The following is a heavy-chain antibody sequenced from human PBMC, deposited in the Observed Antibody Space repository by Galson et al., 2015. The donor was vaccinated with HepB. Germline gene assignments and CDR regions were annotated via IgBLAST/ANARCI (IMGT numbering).Heavy chain of an antibody. CDR1: GFTFDDYT. V-gene: IGHV3-43*01. J-gene: IGHJ4*02. CDR3: AKGSPDDRPGYFDY. D-gene: IGHD3-22*01. CDR2: ISWDGGST. Sequence: SLRLSCAASGFTFDDYTMHWVRQAPGKGLEWVSLISWDGGSTYYADSVKGRFTISRDNSKNSLYLQMNSLRTEDTALYYCAKGSPDDRPGYFDYWGQGTLVTVSS.